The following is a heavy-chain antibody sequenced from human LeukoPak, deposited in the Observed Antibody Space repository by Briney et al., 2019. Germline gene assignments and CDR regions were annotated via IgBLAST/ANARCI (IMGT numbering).Heavy chain of an antibody. CDR2: ISDGGWT. CDR3: AKECDYGNTSHMPCY. J-gene: IGHJ4*02. V-gene: IGHV3-23*01. Sequence: PGGSLRLSCTASALPRRNYAMSWVRQAPGKGLEWVSSISDGGWTDYTDSVKGRFAISSEAATNTLFLQMNSLRVEDTAVYYCAKECDYGNTSHMPCYWGQGTLVTVSS. CDR1: ALPRRNYA. D-gene: IGHD4-17*01.